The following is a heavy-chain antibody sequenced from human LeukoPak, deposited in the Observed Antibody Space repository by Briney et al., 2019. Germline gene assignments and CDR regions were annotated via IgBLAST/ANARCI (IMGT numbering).Heavy chain of an antibody. CDR1: GYTFTGYY. CDR3: ARTGDPYYYYYMDV. Sequence: ASVKVSCKASGYTFTGYYMHWVRQAPGLGLEWMGWINPNSGGTNYAQKFQGRVTMTRDTSISTAYMELSRLRSDDTAVYYCARTGDPYYYYYMDVWGKGTTVTISS. CDR2: INPNSGGT. D-gene: IGHD7-27*01. V-gene: IGHV1-2*02. J-gene: IGHJ6*03.